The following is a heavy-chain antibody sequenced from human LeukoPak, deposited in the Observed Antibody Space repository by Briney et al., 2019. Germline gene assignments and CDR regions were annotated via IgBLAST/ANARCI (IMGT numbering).Heavy chain of an antibody. CDR2: ISGNSITT. CDR1: GFTYSISA. Sequence: GGSLRLSCAASGFTYSISAMSWARQAPGKGLEWVATISGNSITTYYADSLKGRFIISRDPSKNTLYLQMNSLRAEDTAVYYCAKDRTQGSGWYLIFDYWSQGTLVTVSS. V-gene: IGHV3-23*01. J-gene: IGHJ4*02. CDR3: AKDRTQGSGWYLIFDY. D-gene: IGHD6-19*01.